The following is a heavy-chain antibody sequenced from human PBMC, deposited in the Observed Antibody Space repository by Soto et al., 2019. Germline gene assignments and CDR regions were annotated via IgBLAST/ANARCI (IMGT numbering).Heavy chain of an antibody. CDR2: ITRSGGST. CDR1: GFTFSSYT. CDR3: AKDRGVRVVREAFDI. Sequence: VQLLESGGGLVQPGGSLRLSCEASGFTFSSYTMNWVRQAPGKGLECVAAITRSGGSTNYADSVKGRFTISRDNSKSTLYLQMNRLRVEDQAVYYCAKDRGVRVVREAFDIWGQGTMVTVSS. J-gene: IGHJ3*02. V-gene: IGHV3-23*01. D-gene: IGHD3-10*01.